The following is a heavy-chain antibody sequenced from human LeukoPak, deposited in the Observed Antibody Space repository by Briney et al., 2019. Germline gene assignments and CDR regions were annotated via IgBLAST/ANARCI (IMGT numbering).Heavy chain of an antibody. CDR2: ISLTTDFI. J-gene: IGHJ4*02. V-gene: IGHV3-48*01. CDR1: GFTFSSYS. Sequence: PGGSLRLSCAASGFTFSSYSMNWVRQAPGKGLEWLSYISLTTDFIYYSDSVKGRFTISRDNAENSLYLQMNSLRAEDTAVYYCAKDYTPDYWGQGTLVTVSS. CDR3: AKDYTPDY.